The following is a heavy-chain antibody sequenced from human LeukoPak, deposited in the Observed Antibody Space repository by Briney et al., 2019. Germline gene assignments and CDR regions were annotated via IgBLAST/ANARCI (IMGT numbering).Heavy chain of an antibody. CDR1: GGSISSYY. CDR3: ARLYSSGWYYFDY. D-gene: IGHD6-19*01. J-gene: IGHJ4*02. V-gene: IGHV4-59*08. Sequence: PSETLSLTCTVSGGSISSYYWSWIRQPPGKGLEWIGYTYYSGSTSYNPSLKSRVTISVDTSKNQFSLKLSSVTAADTAVYYCARLYSSGWYYFDYWGQGTLVTVSS. CDR2: TYYSGST.